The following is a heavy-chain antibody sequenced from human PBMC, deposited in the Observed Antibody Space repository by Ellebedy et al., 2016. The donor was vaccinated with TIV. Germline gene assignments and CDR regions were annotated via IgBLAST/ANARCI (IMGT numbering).Heavy chain of an antibody. J-gene: IGHJ4*02. CDR3: ARGPLTGSPVDY. D-gene: IGHD3-9*01. Sequence: KVSCKASGYSFTPNWIGCLRQMPGKGLEWMGIIYPGASATRYSPSFQGQVTIAADKSTTTAYLQWSSLKASDTAMYYCARGPLTGSPVDYWGQGTLVTVSS. V-gene: IGHV5-51*01. CDR1: GYSFTPNW. CDR2: IYPGASAT.